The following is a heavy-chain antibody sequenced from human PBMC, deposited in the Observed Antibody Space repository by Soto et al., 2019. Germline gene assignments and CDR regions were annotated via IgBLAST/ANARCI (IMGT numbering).Heavy chain of an antibody. Sequence: GASVKVSCKASGYTFTSYDINWVRQATGQGLEWMGWMNPNSGNTGYAQKFQGRVTMTRNTSISTAYMELSSLRSEDTAVYHCARGSYTYYDFWSGYRQNNWFDPWGQGTLVTVSS. V-gene: IGHV1-8*01. D-gene: IGHD3-3*01. J-gene: IGHJ5*02. CDR1: GYTFTSYD. CDR3: ARGSYTYYDFWSGYRQNNWFDP. CDR2: MNPNSGNT.